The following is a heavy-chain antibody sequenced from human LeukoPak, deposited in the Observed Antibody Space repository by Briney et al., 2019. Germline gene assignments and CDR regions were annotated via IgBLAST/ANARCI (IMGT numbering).Heavy chain of an antibody. CDR3: ARRRIRGVIDY. CDR1: GGSITNYY. D-gene: IGHD3-10*01. J-gene: IGHJ4*02. V-gene: IGHV4-59*01. CDR2: SYYNGNT. Sequence: SSETLSLTCTVSGGSITNYYWSWIRQPPGKGLEWIGFSYYNGNTNYNPSLKSRVTISVDMSKNQFSLSLRSVTAADTAVYYCARRRIRGVIDYWGQGTLVTVSS.